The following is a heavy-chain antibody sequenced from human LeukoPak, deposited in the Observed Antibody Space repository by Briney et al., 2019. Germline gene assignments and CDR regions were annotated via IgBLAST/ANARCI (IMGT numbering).Heavy chain of an antibody. CDR1: GFDFSSNW. J-gene: IGHJ4*02. V-gene: IGHV3-74*01. Sequence: GGSLRLSCAASGFDFSSNWMHWVRHAPGQGLVWVSRIKGDGISTNYADSEKGRFTISRDIAKNTLYLQMNSLRAEDTGVYYCAKDHYWSIDYWGRGTLVTVSS. CDR2: IKGDGIST. CDR3: AKDHYWSIDY. D-gene: IGHD3-3*01.